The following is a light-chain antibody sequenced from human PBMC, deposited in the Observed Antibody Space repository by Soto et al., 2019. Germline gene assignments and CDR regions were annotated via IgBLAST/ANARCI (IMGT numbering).Light chain of an antibody. CDR3: QQYNNWPRAT. V-gene: IGKV3-15*01. Sequence: EIVMTQSPATLSVSPGERATLSCRPSQSISSNLAWYQQKPGQAPRLLMFRTSSRATGFPARFSGSGSGTEFNLTISSLQSEDFGVYYCQQYNNWPRATVGGGTKVDSK. CDR1: QSISSN. J-gene: IGKJ4*01. CDR2: RTS.